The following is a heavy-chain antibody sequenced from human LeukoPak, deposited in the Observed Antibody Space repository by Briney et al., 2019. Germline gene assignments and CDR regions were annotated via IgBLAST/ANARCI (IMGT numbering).Heavy chain of an antibody. CDR3: ARDPRSAAYCGGDCYRLDP. Sequence: GASVKVSCKASGYTFTSYYMHWVRQAPGQGLEWMGIINPSGGSTSYAQKFKGRVTITADESTSTAYMELSSLRSEDTAVYYCARDPRSAAYCGGDCYRLDPWGQGTLVTVSS. D-gene: IGHD2-21*02. CDR2: INPSGGST. J-gene: IGHJ5*02. V-gene: IGHV1-46*01. CDR1: GYTFTSYY.